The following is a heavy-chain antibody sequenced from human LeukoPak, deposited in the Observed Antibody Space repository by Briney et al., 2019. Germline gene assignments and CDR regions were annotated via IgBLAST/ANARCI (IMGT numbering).Heavy chain of an antibody. J-gene: IGHJ6*02. V-gene: IGHV1-24*01. CDR3: ATDRIVGARGYYGMDV. Sequence: GASVKVSCKVSGYTLTELSMRWVRQAPGKGLEWMGGFDPEDGETIYAQKFQGRVTMTEDTSTDTAYMELSSLRSEDTAVYYCATDRIVGARGYYGMDVWGQGTTVTVSS. D-gene: IGHD1-26*01. CDR1: GYTLTELS. CDR2: FDPEDGET.